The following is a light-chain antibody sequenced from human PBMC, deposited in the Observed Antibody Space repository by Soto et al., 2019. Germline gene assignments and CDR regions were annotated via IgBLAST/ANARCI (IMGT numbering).Light chain of an antibody. J-gene: IGKJ3*01. Sequence: DIQMTQSPSSLSASVGDRVTITCRASQGITNYLAWYQQKPGTVPKLLIYAASTLQSGVPSRFSGSGSETDFTLNISSLHPEDVATYYCQKYNSVPITFGPGTKVDIK. CDR3: QKYNSVPIT. V-gene: IGKV1-27*01. CDR2: AAS. CDR1: QGITNY.